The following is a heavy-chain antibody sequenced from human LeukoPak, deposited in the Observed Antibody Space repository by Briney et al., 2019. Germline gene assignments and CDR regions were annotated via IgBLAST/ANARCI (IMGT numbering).Heavy chain of an antibody. Sequence: GGSLRLSCAASGFTFTNYCMYWVCQGPGQGLEWVSHIEHGGGEKYYVDSVKSRFTISRENAKNSLYLQMNGLRAEDTAVYYCGRGGYGYVYVDYWGQGTLVTVSS. CDR3: GRGGYGYVYVDY. CDR1: GFTFTNYC. CDR2: IEHGGGEK. D-gene: IGHD5-12*01. V-gene: IGHV3-7*02. J-gene: IGHJ4*02.